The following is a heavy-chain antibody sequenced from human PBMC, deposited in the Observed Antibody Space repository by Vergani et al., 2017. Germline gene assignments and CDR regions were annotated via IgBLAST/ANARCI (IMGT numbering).Heavy chain of an antibody. CDR1: GGSLTPYY. CDR3: VRDTRRYFLDSIDGGDSDSPPFVPAV. V-gene: IGHV4-59*01. CDR2: IYYNGRT. D-gene: IGHD2-21*01. J-gene: IGHJ3*01. Sequence: QVRLQESGPGLVRPSETLSLTCTVSGGSLTPYYWSWIRQSPGKGLEWIGNIYYNGRTKYNPSLKSRATISADTSKDQFSLRLTSMTAADTAVYCCVRDTRRYFLDSIDGGDSDSPPFVPAVWGLGTGVIVSS.